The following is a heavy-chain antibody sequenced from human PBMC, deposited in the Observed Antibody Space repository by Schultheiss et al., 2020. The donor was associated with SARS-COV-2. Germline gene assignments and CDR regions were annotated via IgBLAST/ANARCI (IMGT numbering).Heavy chain of an antibody. CDR1: GFTFSNAW. CDR3: AKSPVWDRYYYYGMDV. D-gene: IGHD2-8*01. CDR2: ISSSGSTI. Sequence: SCAASGFTFSNAWMNWVRQAPGKGLEWVSYISSSGSTIYYADSVKGRFTISRDNSKNTLYLQMNSLRAEVTAVYYCAKSPVWDRYYYYGMDVWGQGTTVTVSS. J-gene: IGHJ6*02. V-gene: IGHV3-48*01.